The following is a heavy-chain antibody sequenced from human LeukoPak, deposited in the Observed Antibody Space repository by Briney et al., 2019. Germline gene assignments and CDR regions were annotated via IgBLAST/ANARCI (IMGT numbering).Heavy chain of an antibody. CDR2: MWFDGSNI. J-gene: IGHJ4*02. CDR1: GFTFSSYS. Sequence: GRSLRLSCAASGFTFSSYSMHWVRQAPGKGLEWVAVMWFDGSNIYYADSEKGRFTISRDNSKNTLYLQMNSLRAEDTAVYYCARDYSSSWLRFFDYWGQGTLVTVSS. CDR3: ARDYSSSWLRFFDY. V-gene: IGHV3-33*01. D-gene: IGHD6-6*01.